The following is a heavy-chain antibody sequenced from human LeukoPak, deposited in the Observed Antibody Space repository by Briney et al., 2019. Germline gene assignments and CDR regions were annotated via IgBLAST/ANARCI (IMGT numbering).Heavy chain of an antibody. CDR3: AKLVSTTQMGDY. J-gene: IGHJ4*02. CDR1: AFKFSSYA. V-gene: IGHV3-23*01. D-gene: IGHD2/OR15-2a*01. CDR2: ISGGGAGT. Sequence: GGSLRLSCAASAFKFSSYAMNRVRQAPGKGLEWVAGISGGGAGTYYVDSVKGRFTISRDNSKNTLYLQMSSLGAEDTAVYYCAKLVSTTQMGDYWGQGTPVTVSS.